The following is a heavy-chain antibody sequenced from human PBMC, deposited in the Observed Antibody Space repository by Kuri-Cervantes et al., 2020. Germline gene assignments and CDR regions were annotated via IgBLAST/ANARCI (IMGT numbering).Heavy chain of an antibody. Sequence: GESLKISCAASGFTFSSYGMHWVRQAPGKGLEWVAVISYDGSNKYYADSVKGRFTISRDNAKNSLYLQMNSLRAEDTAVYYCARDTNVVPATSDAFDIWGQGTMVTVSS. CDR2: ISYDGSNK. V-gene: IGHV3-30*03. J-gene: IGHJ3*02. D-gene: IGHD2-2*01. CDR3: ARDTNVVPATSDAFDI. CDR1: GFTFSSYG.